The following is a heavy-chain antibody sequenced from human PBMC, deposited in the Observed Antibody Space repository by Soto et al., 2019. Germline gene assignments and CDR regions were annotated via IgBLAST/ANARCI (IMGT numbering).Heavy chain of an antibody. CDR3: ASGSITMVRGVNRRARNYYYYMAV. CDR2: MNPNSGNT. CDR1: GYTFTSYD. J-gene: IGHJ6*03. V-gene: IGHV1-8*01. Sequence: ASVKVSCKASGYTFTSYDINWVRQATGQGLEWMGWMNPNSGNTGYAQKFQGRVTMTRNTSISTAYMELSSLRSEDTAVYYCASGSITMVRGVNRRARNYYYYMAVWGKGTTVTVSS. D-gene: IGHD3-10*01.